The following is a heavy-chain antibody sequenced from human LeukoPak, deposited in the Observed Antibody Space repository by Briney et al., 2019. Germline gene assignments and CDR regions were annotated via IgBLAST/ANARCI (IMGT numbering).Heavy chain of an antibody. Sequence: GGSLRLSCAASGFTLRSYDMSWVRQASGKGLEWVAATSGSGVNSYYADSVEGRFTISRDNPRNTLYMQMNSLRDEDTAVYYCAIMHGYYDGTGYWVQWGQGTLVTVSS. CDR2: TSGSGVNS. J-gene: IGHJ1*01. D-gene: IGHD3-22*01. V-gene: IGHV3-23*01. CDR3: AIMHGYYDGTGYWVQ. CDR1: GFTLRSYD.